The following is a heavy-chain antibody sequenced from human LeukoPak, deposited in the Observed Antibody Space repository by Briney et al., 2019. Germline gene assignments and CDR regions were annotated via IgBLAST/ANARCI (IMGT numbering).Heavy chain of an antibody. D-gene: IGHD3-9*01. CDR3: ARGDYLDWQLDPYFDY. CDR1: GGSINSGSYY. V-gene: IGHV4-30-4*08. Sequence: PSQTLSLTCTVSGGSINSGSYYWSWIRQPPGKGLEWIGYIYYSGSTYYNPSLKSRVTISVDTSKNQFSLKLSSVTAADTAVYYCARGDYLDWQLDPYFDYWGQGTLVTVSS. CDR2: IYYSGST. J-gene: IGHJ4*02.